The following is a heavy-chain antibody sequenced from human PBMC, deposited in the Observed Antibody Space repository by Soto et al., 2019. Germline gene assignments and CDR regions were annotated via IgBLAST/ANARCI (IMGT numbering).Heavy chain of an antibody. CDR3: ARVHDYGDYYYYGMDV. D-gene: IGHD4-17*01. CDR2: ISSSSSYI. Sequence: EVQLVESGGGLVKPGGSLRLSCAASGFTFSSYSMNWVRQAPGKGLEWVSSISSSSSYIYYADSVKGRFTISRDNAKNSLYLQMNSLRAEDTAVYYCARVHDYGDYYYYGMDVWGQGTTVTVSS. V-gene: IGHV3-21*01. CDR1: GFTFSSYS. J-gene: IGHJ6*02.